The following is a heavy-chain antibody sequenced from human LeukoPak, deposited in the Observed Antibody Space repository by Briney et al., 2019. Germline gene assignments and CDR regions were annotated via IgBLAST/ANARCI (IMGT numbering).Heavy chain of an antibody. J-gene: IGHJ4*02. CDR3: AKALGYYYDSSFDY. CDR2: ISGSGGRT. V-gene: IGHV3-23*01. CDR1: GFTFSSYA. Sequence: GGSLRLSCAASGFTFSSYAMSWVRQAPGKGLEWVSVISGSGGRTYYADSVKGRFTISRDNSKNTLYLQMSSLRAEDTAVYYCAKALGYYYDSSFDYWGQGTLVTVSS. D-gene: IGHD3-22*01.